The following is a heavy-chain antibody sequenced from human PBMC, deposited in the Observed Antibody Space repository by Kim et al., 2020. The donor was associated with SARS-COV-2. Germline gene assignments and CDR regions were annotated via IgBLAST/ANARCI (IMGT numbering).Heavy chain of an antibody. CDR3: ARDLVAGTYNWFDP. CDR1: GYTFTSYA. CDR2: INAGNGNT. D-gene: IGHD6-19*01. V-gene: IGHV1-3*01. Sequence: ASVKVSCKASGYTFTSYAMHWVRQAPGQRLEWMGWINAGNGNTKYSQKFQGRVTITRDTSASTAYMELSSLRSEDTAVYYCARDLVAGTYNWFDPWGQGTLVTVSS. J-gene: IGHJ5*02.